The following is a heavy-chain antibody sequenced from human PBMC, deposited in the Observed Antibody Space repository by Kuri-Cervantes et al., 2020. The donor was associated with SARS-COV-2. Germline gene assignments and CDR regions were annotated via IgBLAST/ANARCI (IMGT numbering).Heavy chain of an antibody. CDR2: LDPSDSYT. CDR1: GYSFTSYW. J-gene: IGHJ4*02. Sequence: GGSLRLSCKGSGYSFTSYWISWVRQMPGKGLEWMGRLDPSDSYTNYSPSFQGHVTISADKSISTAYLQWSSLRASDTAMYYCAGPGYCSGGSCYSLYYWGQGTLVTVSS. CDR3: AGPGYCSGGSCYSLYY. D-gene: IGHD2-15*01. V-gene: IGHV5-10-1*01.